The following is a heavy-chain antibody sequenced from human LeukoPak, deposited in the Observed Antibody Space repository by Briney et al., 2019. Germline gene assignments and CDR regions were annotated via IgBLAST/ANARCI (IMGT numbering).Heavy chain of an antibody. Sequence: PGGSLRLSCAASGFTFTIYNMNWVRQAPGKGLEWVSSISSYSTYMSYADSVKGRFTISRDNAKNSLYLQMNSLRAEDTAVYYCAKDGGLWVSAHWGDSWGRGTLVTVSS. V-gene: IGHV3-21*01. J-gene: IGHJ4*02. CDR1: GFTFTIYN. CDR2: ISSYSTYM. D-gene: IGHD7-27*01. CDR3: AKDGGLWVSAHWGDS.